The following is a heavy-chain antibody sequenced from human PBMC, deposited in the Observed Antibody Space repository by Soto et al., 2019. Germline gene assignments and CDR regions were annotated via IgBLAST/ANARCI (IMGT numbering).Heavy chain of an antibody. J-gene: IGHJ4*02. V-gene: IGHV4-30-4*01. CDR3: AALGTPVTGLYYFDS. Sequence: QVQLQESGPGLVKPSQTLSLTCTVSGGSISSGNYYWSWIRQPPGKGLEWIGFISYSGTTHYSASLRSRGSISVDTSKNQFSLDLSSVTAADTAVYYCAALGTPVTGLYYFDSWGQGTLVTVSS. CDR1: GGSISSGNYY. D-gene: IGHD4-17*01. CDR2: ISYSGTT.